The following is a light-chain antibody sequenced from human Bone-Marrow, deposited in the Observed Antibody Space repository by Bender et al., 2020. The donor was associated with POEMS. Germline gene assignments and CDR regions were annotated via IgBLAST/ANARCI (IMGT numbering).Light chain of an antibody. CDR2: DVS. CDR3: TSFTSNNIPVV. CDR1: SSDVGAYNY. J-gene: IGLJ2*01. V-gene: IGLV2-14*03. Sequence: QSALTQPRSVSGSPGQSVTISCTGTSSDVGAYNYVSWYQQHPGKAPKLIIYDVSDRPSGVSNRFSGSKSGTTASLTISGLQAEDEADYYCTSFTSNNIPVVFGGGTKLTVL.